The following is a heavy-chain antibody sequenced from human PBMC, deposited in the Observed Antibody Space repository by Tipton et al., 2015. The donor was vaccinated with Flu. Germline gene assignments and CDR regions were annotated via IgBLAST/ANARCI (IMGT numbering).Heavy chain of an antibody. V-gene: IGHV4-38-2*01. CDR2: IYQSGST. D-gene: IGHD6-19*01. CDR3: ASEEVTYSSGQPIVH. CDR1: GYSISSGYY. J-gene: IGHJ4*02. Sequence: TLSLTCAVSGYSISSGYYWGWIRQPPGKGLEYIGNIYQSGSTSINPSLRSRVTISVDTSKNQFSLSLTSVTAADTAVYYCASEEVTYSSGQPIVHWGQGTLVTVSS.